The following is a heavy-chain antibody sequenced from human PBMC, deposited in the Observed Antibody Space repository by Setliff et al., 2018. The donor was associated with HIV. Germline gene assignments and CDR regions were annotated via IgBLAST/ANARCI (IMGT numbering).Heavy chain of an antibody. D-gene: IGHD1-26*01. V-gene: IGHV3-21*01. CDR3: VRDYMWAFDY. Sequence: GSLRLSCATSGFTFSSHAMSWIRQAPGKGLEWVSSISSSSSYIYYADSVKGRFTISRDNAKNSLYLQMNSLRAEDTAVYYCVRDYMWAFDYWGQGTLVTVSS. CDR2: ISSSSSYI. CDR1: GFTFSSHA. J-gene: IGHJ4*02.